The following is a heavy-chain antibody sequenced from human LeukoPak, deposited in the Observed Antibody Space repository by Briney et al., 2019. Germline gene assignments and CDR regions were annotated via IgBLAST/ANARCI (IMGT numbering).Heavy chain of an antibody. V-gene: IGHV3-7*01. D-gene: IGHD3-10*01. CDR3: AKAGLLWFGESWMDV. CDR2: IKEDGSES. Sequence: GGSLRLSCAASGFTFSSYAMSWVRQAPGKGLEWVANIKEDGSESHYVDSVKGRFTISKDNAKNSLYLQMNSLRAEDTAMYFCAKAGLLWFGESWMDVWGQGTTVTVSS. CDR1: GFTFSSYA. J-gene: IGHJ6*02.